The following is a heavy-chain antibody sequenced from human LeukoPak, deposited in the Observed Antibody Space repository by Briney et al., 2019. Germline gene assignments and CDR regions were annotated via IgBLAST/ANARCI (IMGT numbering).Heavy chain of an antibody. V-gene: IGHV4-34*01. Sequence: SETLSLTCAVYGGSFSGYYWSWIRQPPGKGLEWIGEINHSGSTNYNPSLKSRVTISVDTSKNQFSLKLSSVTAADTAVYYCARLYFRQWGLRDGYNPSPWGQGTLVTVSS. D-gene: IGHD5-24*01. J-gene: IGHJ5*02. CDR3: ARLYFRQWGLRDGYNPSP. CDR2: INHSGST. CDR1: GGSFSGYY.